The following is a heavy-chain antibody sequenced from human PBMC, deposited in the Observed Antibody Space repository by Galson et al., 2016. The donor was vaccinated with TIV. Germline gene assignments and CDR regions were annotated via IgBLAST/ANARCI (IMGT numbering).Heavy chain of an antibody. CDR2: IIPIYGTI. CDR3: ARDFHSSGPSEETDAFDI. D-gene: IGHD3-22*01. J-gene: IGHJ3*02. Sequence: SVKVSCKASGYTFTSYAISWVRQAPGQGLEWMGGIIPIYGTINYAQKFQDRLTITADTSTTTAYMELSSLRFEDTAVYYCARDFHSSGPSEETDAFDIWGQGAMVTVSS. CDR1: GYTFTSYA. V-gene: IGHV1-69*06.